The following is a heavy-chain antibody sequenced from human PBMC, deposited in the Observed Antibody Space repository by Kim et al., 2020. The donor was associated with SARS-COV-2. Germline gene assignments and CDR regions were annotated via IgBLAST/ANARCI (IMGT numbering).Heavy chain of an antibody. CDR3: ARVGGDYSSYYYYYGMDV. D-gene: IGHD2-21*02. Sequence: SETLSLTCAVSGGSISSSNWWSWVRQPPGKGLEWIGEIYHSGSTNYNPSLKSRVTISVDKSKNQFSLKLSSVTAADTAVYYCARVGGDYSSYYYYYGMDVWGQGTTVTVSS. V-gene: IGHV4-4*02. J-gene: IGHJ6*02. CDR1: GGSISSSNW. CDR2: IYHSGST.